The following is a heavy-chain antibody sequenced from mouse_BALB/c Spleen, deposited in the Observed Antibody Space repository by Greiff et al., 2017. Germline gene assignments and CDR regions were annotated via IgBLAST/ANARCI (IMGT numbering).Heavy chain of an antibody. J-gene: IGHJ3*01. CDR3: ASYGNYRFAY. D-gene: IGHD2-1*01. CDR1: GFTFSSYA. CDR2: ISSGGST. V-gene: IGHV5-6-5*01. Sequence: EVQGVESGGGLVKPGGSLKLSCAASGFTFSSYAMSWVRQTPEKRLEWVASISSGGSTYYPDSVKGRFTISRDNARNILYLQMSSLRSEDTAMYYCASYGNYRFAYWGQGTLVTVSA.